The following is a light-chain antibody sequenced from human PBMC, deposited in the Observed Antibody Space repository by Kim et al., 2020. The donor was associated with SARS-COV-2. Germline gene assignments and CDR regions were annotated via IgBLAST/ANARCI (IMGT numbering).Light chain of an antibody. CDR3: QQFNSYST. J-gene: IGKJ3*01. CDR1: QGISSA. V-gene: IGKV1-13*02. CDR2: EAS. Sequence: SASVGDRVTITCRASQGISSALAWHQHKPGKATKLLIYEASALESGVPSRFSGSGTGTDFALTASSRQPEDFATYNCQQFNSYSTFGPGTKVEIK.